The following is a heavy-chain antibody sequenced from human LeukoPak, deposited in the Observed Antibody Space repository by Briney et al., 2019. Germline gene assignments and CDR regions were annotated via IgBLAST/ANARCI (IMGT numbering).Heavy chain of an antibody. D-gene: IGHD5-12*01. V-gene: IGHV1-69*04. CDR3: ARGGIVATTAVDY. CDR1: GYTFTGYY. J-gene: IGHJ4*02. Sequence: GASVKVSCKASGYTFTGYYMHWVRQAPGQGLEWMGRIIPILGIANYAQKFQGRVTITADKSTSTAYMELSSLRSEDTAVYYCARGGIVATTAVDYWGQGTLVTVSS. CDR2: IIPILGIA.